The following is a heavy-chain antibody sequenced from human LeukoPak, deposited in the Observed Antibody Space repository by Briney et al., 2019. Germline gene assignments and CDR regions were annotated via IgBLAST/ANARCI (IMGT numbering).Heavy chain of an antibody. CDR2: INPNGGGT. CDR3: ARDMEFRGHTYGSLDY. J-gene: IGHJ4*02. Sequence: ASVKVSCKASGYTFITHYIQWVRQAPGQGLEWMGWINPNGGGTHYAQKFQGRVTMTRDTSISTVYMELSWLRSDDTAVYYCARDMEFRGHTYGSLDYRGQGSLVTVSS. CDR1: GYTFITHY. V-gene: IGHV1-2*02. D-gene: IGHD5-18*01.